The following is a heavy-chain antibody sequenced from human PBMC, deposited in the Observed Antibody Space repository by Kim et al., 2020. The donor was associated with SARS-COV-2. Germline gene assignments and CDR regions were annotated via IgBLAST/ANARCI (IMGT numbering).Heavy chain of an antibody. D-gene: IGHD3-22*01. CDR3: SRGYYDSSCDLAY. Sequence: SETLSLTCTVSGGPIRSYYWTWIRQSPGKGLEWIGHIYYSGDTNYNPSLKNRVAISVDTSNNQFSLKLTSVTADDTAVYHCSRGYYDSSCDLAYWGQGIL. J-gene: IGHJ4*02. V-gene: IGHV4-59*13. CDR2: IYYSGDT. CDR1: GGPIRSYY.